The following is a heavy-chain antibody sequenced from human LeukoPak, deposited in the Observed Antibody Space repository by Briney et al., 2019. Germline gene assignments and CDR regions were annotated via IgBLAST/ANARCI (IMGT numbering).Heavy chain of an antibody. CDR1: GFTFSSYE. D-gene: IGHD5-18*01. Sequence: PGGSLRLSCAASGFTFSSYEMNWVRQAPGKGLEWVSYISSSGSTIYYADSVKGRFTISRDNAKNSLYLQMNSLRAEDTAVYYCARATITGYSYEKYYFDYWGQGTLVTVSS. J-gene: IGHJ4*02. CDR2: ISSSGSTI. CDR3: ARATITGYSYEKYYFDY. V-gene: IGHV3-48*03.